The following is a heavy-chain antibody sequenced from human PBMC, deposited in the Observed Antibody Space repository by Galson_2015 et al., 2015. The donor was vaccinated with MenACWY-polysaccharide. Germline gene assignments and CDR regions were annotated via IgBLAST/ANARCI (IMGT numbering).Heavy chain of an antibody. CDR1: GFTFSHYG. D-gene: IGHD2-21*01. CDR2: IWYDGSNK. J-gene: IGHJ5*02. V-gene: IGHV3-33*01. CDR3: VRDVGGISAAGANGWFNP. Sequence: SLRLSCAASGFTFSHYGMNWVRQAPGKGLEWVAVIWYDGSNKYYADSVNGRFTISRDNSKNTLYLQMNSLRAEDTAMYYCVRDVGGISAAGANGWFNPWGQGILVTVSS.